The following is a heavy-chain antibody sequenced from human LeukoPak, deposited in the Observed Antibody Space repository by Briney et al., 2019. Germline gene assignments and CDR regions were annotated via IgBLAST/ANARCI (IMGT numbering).Heavy chain of an antibody. CDR2: IYYSGST. CDR3: ARVYPNIPSTGRGHYYYMDV. J-gene: IGHJ6*03. D-gene: IGHD2-21*01. CDR1: GGSISSYY. Sequence: SGTLSLTCTVSGGSISSYYWSWIRQPPGKGLEWIGYIYYSGSTNFNPSLKSRVTISVDTSKNQFSLKLSSVTAADTAMYYCARVYPNIPSTGRGHYYYMDVWGKGTTVTVSS. V-gene: IGHV4-59*08.